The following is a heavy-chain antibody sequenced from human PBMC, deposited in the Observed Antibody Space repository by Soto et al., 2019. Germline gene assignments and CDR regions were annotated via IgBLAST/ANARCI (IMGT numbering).Heavy chain of an antibody. CDR1: GFTFSSYS. CDR3: AKVVATLYYFDY. Sequence: EVQLVESGGGLVKPGGSLRISCAASGFTFSSYSMNWVRQAPGKGLELVSAISSSSSYIYYEDSVKGRFTISTDNAKNSLYLQMNGLRAEDTAVYYCAKVVATLYYFDYWGQGTLVTVSS. D-gene: IGHD5-12*01. CDR2: ISSSSSYI. J-gene: IGHJ4*02. V-gene: IGHV3-21*01.